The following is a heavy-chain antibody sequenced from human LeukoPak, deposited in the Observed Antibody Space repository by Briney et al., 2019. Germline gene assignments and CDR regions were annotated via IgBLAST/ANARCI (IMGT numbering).Heavy chain of an antibody. CDR2: VNHSGST. J-gene: IGHJ4*02. CDR1: GGSFSGFY. D-gene: IGHD3-9*01. V-gene: IGHV4-34*01. CDR3: ARHSRTYYDILTGPYGGYFDY. Sequence: SETLSLTCAVYGGSFSGFYWSWIRQPPGKGLEWIGEVNHSGSTNYNPSLKSRVTISVDKSKNQFSLKLSSVTAADTAVYYCARHSRTYYDILTGPYGGYFDYWGQRTQVTVSS.